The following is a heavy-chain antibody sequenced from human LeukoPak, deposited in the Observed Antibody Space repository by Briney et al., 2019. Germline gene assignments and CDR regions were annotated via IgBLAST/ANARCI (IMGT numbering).Heavy chain of an antibody. CDR2: IKQDGSEK. CDR3: AKGGGSIGRSYYFDY. J-gene: IGHJ4*02. CDR1: GFTFSSYW. Sequence: GGSLRLSCAASGFTFSSYWMSWVRQAPGKGLEWVANIKQDGSEKYYVDSVKGRFTISRDNPKTTMNLQMNSLRAEDTAVYYCAKGGGSIGRSYYFDYWGQGTLVTVSS. V-gene: IGHV3-7*01. D-gene: IGHD2-15*01.